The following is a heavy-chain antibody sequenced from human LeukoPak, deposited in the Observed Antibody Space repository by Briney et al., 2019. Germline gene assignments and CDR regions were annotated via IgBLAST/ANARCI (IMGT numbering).Heavy chain of an antibody. CDR2: IYYSGST. J-gene: IGHJ4*02. V-gene: IGHV4-59*01. D-gene: IGHD3-3*01. CDR3: ARISRVSVFGVVTSTHGYYFDY. CDR1: GGSISSYY. Sequence: SETLSLTCTVSGGSISSYYWSWIRQPPGKGLEWIGYIYYSGSTNYNPSLKSRVTISVDTSKNQFSLKLSSVTAADSVVYYCARISRVSVFGVVTSTHGYYFDYWGQGTLVTVSS.